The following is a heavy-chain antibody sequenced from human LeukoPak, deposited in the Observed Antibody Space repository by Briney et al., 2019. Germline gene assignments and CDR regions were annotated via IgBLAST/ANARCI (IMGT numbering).Heavy chain of an antibody. CDR2: IIPIFGTA. Sequence: ASVKVSCKASGGTFSSYAISWVRQAPGQGLEWMGGIIPIFGTANYAQKFQGRVTITADESTSTAYMELSSLRSEDTAVYYCARDVGPRKYSYGYRLGYWGQGTLVTVSS. V-gene: IGHV1-69*13. CDR3: ARDVGPRKYSYGYRLGY. CDR1: GGTFSSYA. J-gene: IGHJ4*02. D-gene: IGHD5-18*01.